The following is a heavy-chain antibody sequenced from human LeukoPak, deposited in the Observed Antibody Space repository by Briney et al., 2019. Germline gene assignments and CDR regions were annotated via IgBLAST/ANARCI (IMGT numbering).Heavy chain of an antibody. J-gene: IGHJ4*02. D-gene: IGHD1-26*01. V-gene: IGHV4-39*01. CDR3: ARTDSGRYSYFDY. Sequence: SETLSLTCIVSDGSIGSSSYYWGWIRQPPGKGLEWIGNLFYTGETFYNPSLNSRVTISVDTSKSQFSLRLSSVTAADTAVYYCARTDSGRYSYFDYWGQGTLVTVSS. CDR2: LFYTGET. CDR1: DGSIGSSSYY.